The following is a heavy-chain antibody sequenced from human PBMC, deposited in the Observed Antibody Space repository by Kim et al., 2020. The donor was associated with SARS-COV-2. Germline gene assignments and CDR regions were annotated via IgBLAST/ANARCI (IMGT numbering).Heavy chain of an antibody. D-gene: IGHD6-19*01. J-gene: IGHJ5*02. Sequence: ASVKVSCKASGYSFSSYAMNWVRQAPGQGLEWMGWLNTNTGNPTYAQGFTGRFVFSLDTSVTTAYLQISSLKADDTAVYYCARAGGYSNGWNQATSWGQGTLVSVSS. V-gene: IGHV7-4-1*02. CDR1: GYSFSSYA. CDR3: ARAGGYSNGWNQATS. CDR2: LNTNTGNP.